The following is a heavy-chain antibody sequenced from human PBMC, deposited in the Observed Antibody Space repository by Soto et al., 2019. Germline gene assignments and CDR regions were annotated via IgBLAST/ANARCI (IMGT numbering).Heavy chain of an antibody. CDR3: AKKYGSGSYGYYYGMDV. V-gene: IGHV3-23*01. D-gene: IGHD3-10*01. Sequence: EVQLLESGGGLVQPGGSLRLSCAASGFTFSSDAMSWVRQAPGKGLEWVSAISGSGGSTYYADSVKGRFTISRDNSKNTLYLQMNRLRAEDTAVYYCAKKYGSGSYGYYYGMDVWGQGTTVTVSS. J-gene: IGHJ6*02. CDR2: ISGSGGST. CDR1: GFTFSSDA.